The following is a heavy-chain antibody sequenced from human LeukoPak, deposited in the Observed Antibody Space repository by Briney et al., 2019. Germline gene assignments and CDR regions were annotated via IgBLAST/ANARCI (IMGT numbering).Heavy chain of an antibody. CDR2: IYYSGST. J-gene: IGHJ1*01. Sequence: ETSETLSPTCTVSGGSIGTYYWSWIRQPPGKGLEWIGYIYYSGSTNYNPSLKSRVTISVDTSKNQFSLKLSSVTAADTAVYYCARYSGWSPFYFQHWGQGTLVTVSS. CDR3: ARYSGWSPFYFQH. V-gene: IGHV4-59*08. CDR1: GGSIGTYY. D-gene: IGHD6-19*01.